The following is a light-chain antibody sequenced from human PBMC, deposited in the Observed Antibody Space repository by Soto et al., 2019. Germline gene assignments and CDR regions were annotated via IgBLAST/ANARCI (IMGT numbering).Light chain of an antibody. J-gene: IGLJ1*01. Sequence: QSALTQPPSASGSPGQSVTISCSGTSSDVGGYNYVSWFQQHPGKAPKLMIYEVTKRPSGVPDRFSGSKSGNTASLTVSGLQAEDEAEYYCSSYVGSNNFVFGTGTRSPS. CDR2: EVT. CDR3: SSYVGSNNFV. V-gene: IGLV2-8*01. CDR1: SSDVGGYNY.